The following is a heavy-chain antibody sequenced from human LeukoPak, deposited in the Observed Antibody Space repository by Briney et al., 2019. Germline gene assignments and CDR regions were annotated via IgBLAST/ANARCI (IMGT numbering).Heavy chain of an antibody. J-gene: IGHJ3*02. CDR1: GFTFSSYA. CDR2: ISGSGGGT. Sequence: GGSLRLSCAASGFTFSSYAMSWVRQAPGKGLEWVSAISGSGGGTYYADSVKGRFTISRDNSKNTLYLQMNSLRAEDTAVYYCAKDYSGSYDAFDIWGQGTMVTVSS. D-gene: IGHD3-10*01. CDR3: AKDYSGSYDAFDI. V-gene: IGHV3-23*01.